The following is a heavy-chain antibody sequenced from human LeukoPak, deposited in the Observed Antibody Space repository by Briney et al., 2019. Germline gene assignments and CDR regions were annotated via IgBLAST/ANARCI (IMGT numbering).Heavy chain of an antibody. V-gene: IGHV7-4-1*02. J-gene: IGHJ4*02. Sequence: ASVKVSCKASGYTFTNYAMNWVRQAPGQGLELMGWSNTNAGNPMYAQGFTGRFVFSLDTSVSTAYLQISSLKAEDTAVYYCARDLSYYDFWSALDYWGQGTLVTVSS. CDR1: GYTFTNYA. D-gene: IGHD3-3*01. CDR3: ARDLSYYDFWSALDY. CDR2: SNTNAGNP.